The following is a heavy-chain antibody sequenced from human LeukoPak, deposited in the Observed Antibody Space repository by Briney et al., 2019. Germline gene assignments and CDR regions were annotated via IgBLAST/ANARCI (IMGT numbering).Heavy chain of an antibody. V-gene: IGHV4-59*08. J-gene: IGHJ4*02. CDR1: GGSISSYY. CDR3: AKIRERTGTTFDS. CDR2: IYNSEST. Sequence: KSSETLSLTCTVSGGSISSYYWSWIRQPPGKGLEWIGYIYNSESTNYNPSLKSRVTISGDTSRNQVSLKLRSVTAADTAVYYCAKIRERTGTTFDSWGQGTLVTVSS. D-gene: IGHD1-1*01.